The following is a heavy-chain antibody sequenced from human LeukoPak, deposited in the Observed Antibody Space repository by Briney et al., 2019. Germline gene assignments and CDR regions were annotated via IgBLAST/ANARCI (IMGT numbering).Heavy chain of an antibody. D-gene: IGHD4-17*01. CDR3: ARGYYGDPSQVYYFDY. Sequence: PGGSLRLSCAASGFTFSSYSMNRVRQAPGKGLEWVSSISSSGSYIYYADSVKGRFTISRDNAKNSLYLQMNSLRAEDTAVYYCARGYYGDPSQVYYFDYWGQGTLVTVSS. CDR2: ISSSGSYI. CDR1: GFTFSSYS. J-gene: IGHJ4*02. V-gene: IGHV3-21*01.